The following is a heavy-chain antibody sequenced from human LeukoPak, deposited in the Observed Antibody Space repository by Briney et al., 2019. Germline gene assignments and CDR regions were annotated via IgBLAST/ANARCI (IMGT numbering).Heavy chain of an antibody. J-gene: IGHJ5*02. V-gene: IGHV4-38-2*02. CDR2: IYHSGST. CDR3: ARGEPWFDP. D-gene: IGHD1-14*01. Sequence: SETLSLTCTVSGYSISSGHYWGWIRQPPGKGLEWIGSIYHSGSTYYNPSLKSRVTISVDTSKNQFSLKLSSVTAADTAVYYCARGEPWFDPWGQGTLVTVSS. CDR1: GYSISSGHY.